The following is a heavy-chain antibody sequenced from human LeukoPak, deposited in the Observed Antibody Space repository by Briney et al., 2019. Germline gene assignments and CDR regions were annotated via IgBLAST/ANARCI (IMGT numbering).Heavy chain of an antibody. D-gene: IGHD5-12*01. Sequence: SETLSLTCAVYGGSFGGYYWSWIRQPPGKGLEWIGEINHSGSTNYNPSLKSRVTISVDTSKNQFSLKLSSVTAADTAVYYCARGADIVATTIDYWGQGTLVTVSS. CDR1: GGSFGGYY. CDR2: INHSGST. J-gene: IGHJ4*02. CDR3: ARGADIVATTIDY. V-gene: IGHV4-34*01.